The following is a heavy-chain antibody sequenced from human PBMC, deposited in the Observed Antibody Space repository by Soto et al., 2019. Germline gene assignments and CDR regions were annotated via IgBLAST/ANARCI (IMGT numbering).Heavy chain of an antibody. CDR2: ISYDGGNK. D-gene: IGHD3-22*01. Sequence: GGSLRLSCAASGFTFSSYGMHWVRQAPGKGLEWVAVISYDGGNKYCADSVKGRFTISRDNSKNTVYLQMNSLRAEDTAVYFCAKDFYDSSGYYYVGEEGASDYWGQGTLVTVSS. J-gene: IGHJ4*02. CDR3: AKDFYDSSGYYYVGEEGASDY. CDR1: GFTFSSYG. V-gene: IGHV3-30*18.